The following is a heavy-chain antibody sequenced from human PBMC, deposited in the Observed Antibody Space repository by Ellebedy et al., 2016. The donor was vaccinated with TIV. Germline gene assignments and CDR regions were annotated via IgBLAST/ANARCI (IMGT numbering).Heavy chain of an antibody. CDR1: GDSISGYY. CDR2: IFHSGST. V-gene: IGHV4-59*08. J-gene: IGHJ5*02. CDR3: VRHFGWFGTRRWFDP. Sequence: MPSETLSLTCTVSGDSISGYYWNWIRQPPGKGLEWIGYIFHSGSTNYNPSLKSRATISIDTSKHQFSLKLTSVTAADTAVYYCVRHFGWFGTRRWFDPWGQGTLITVSS. D-gene: IGHD3-10*01.